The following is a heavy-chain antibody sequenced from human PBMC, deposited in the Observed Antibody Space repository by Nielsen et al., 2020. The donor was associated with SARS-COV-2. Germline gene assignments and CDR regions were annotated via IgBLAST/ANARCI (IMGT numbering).Heavy chain of an antibody. V-gene: IGHV1-2*06. D-gene: IGHD3-16*02. CDR3: ARRPLYDYVWGSYRYTEDRGYFDY. J-gene: IGHJ4*02. CDR2: INPNSGGT. Sequence: WVRQAPGQGLEWMGRINPNSGGTNYAQKFQGRVTMTRDTSISTAYMELRSLRSDDTAVYYCARRPLYDYVWGSYRYTEDRGYFDYWGQGTLVTVSS.